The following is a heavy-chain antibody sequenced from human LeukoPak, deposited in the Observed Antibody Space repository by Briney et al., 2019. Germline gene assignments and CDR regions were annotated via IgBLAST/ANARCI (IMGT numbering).Heavy chain of an antibody. CDR3: AAGVAVAGTFY. Sequence: GGSLRLSCAASGFTFSSYSMNWVRQAPGKGLEWVSSISSSSSYIYYADSVKGRFTISRDNAKSSLYLQMNSLRAEDTAVYYCAAGVAVAGTFYWGQGTLVTVSS. CDR1: GFTFSSYS. CDR2: ISSSSSYI. J-gene: IGHJ4*02. D-gene: IGHD6-19*01. V-gene: IGHV3-21*01.